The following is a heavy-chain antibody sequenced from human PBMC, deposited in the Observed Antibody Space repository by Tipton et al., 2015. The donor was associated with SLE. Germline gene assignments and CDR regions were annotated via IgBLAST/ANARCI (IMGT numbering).Heavy chain of an antibody. V-gene: IGHV3-7*03. D-gene: IGHD4-17*01. J-gene: IGHJ4*02. CDR3: ARDAYGDSTVLLDY. Sequence: DSVKGRFTISRDNAKNSVYLQMNGLRAEDTAIYYCARDAYGDSTVLLDYWGQGTLVTVAS.